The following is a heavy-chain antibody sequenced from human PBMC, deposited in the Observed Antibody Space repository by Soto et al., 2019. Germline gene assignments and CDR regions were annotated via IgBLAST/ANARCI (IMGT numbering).Heavy chain of an antibody. D-gene: IGHD1-26*01. CDR2: INPNSGGT. CDR1: GYTFTGYY. Sequence: ASVKVSCKASGYTFTGYYMHWVRQAPGQGLEWMGWINPNSGGTNYAQKFQGRVTMTRDTSTSTVYMELSSLRSEDTAVYYCVRDSGGATSNWFDPWGQGTLVTVSS. V-gene: IGHV1-2*02. J-gene: IGHJ5*02. CDR3: VRDSGGATSNWFDP.